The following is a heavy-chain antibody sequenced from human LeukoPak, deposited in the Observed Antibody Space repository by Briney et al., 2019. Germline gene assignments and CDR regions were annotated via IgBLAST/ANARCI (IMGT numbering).Heavy chain of an antibody. J-gene: IGHJ4*02. CDR3: AKPDSSSWYGRGFDY. CDR2: ISGSGDNT. Sequence: GGSLRLSCAASGFTFSSYAMSWVRQAPGKGLEWVSAISGSGDNTYYADSVKGLFTISRDNSKNTLYLQVNSLRAEDTALYYCAKPDSSSWYGRGFDYWGQGTLVTVSS. D-gene: IGHD6-13*01. CDR1: GFTFSSYA. V-gene: IGHV3-23*01.